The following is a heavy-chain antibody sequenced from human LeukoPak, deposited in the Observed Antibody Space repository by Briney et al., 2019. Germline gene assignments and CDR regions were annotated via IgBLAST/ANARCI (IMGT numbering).Heavy chain of an antibody. V-gene: IGHV3-23*01. CDR1: GFTFSSHA. CDR2: ISGSGGST. J-gene: IGHJ4*02. Sequence: GGSLRLSCAASGFTFSSHAMSWVRQAPGKGLEWVSAISGSGGSTYYADSVKGRFTISRDNSKNTLYLQMNSLRAEDTAVYYCATLSGYSYGHFDYWGQGTLVTVSS. CDR3: ATLSGYSYGHFDY. D-gene: IGHD5-18*01.